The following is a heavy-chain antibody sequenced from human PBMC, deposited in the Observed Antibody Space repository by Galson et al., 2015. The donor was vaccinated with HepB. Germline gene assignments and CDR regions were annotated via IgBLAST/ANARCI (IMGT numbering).Heavy chain of an antibody. V-gene: IGHV3-33*01. J-gene: IGHJ6*03. Sequence: SLRLSCAASGFTFSSYGMHWVRQAPGKGLEWVAVIWYDGSNKYYADSVKGRFTISRDNSKNTLYLQMNSLRAEDTAVYYCAREAPGGNSSSWGWFGLYYYYYMDVWGKGTTVTVSS. CDR1: GFTFSSYG. D-gene: IGHD6-13*01. CDR3: AREAPGGNSSSWGWFGLYYYYYMDV. CDR2: IWYDGSNK.